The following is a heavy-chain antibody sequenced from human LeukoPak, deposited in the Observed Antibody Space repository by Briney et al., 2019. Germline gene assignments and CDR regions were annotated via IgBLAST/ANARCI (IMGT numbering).Heavy chain of an antibody. Sequence: GGSLRLSCEASGFTFSSYAMHWVRQAPGKGLEWVAVISYDGSNKYYADSVKGRFTISRDNSKNTLYLQMNSLRAEDTAVYYCARVGVFGGITMVRGVIIGYFDYWGQGTLVTVSS. CDR2: ISYDGSNK. J-gene: IGHJ4*02. V-gene: IGHV3-30*04. CDR3: ARVGVFGGITMVRGVIIGYFDY. D-gene: IGHD3-10*01. CDR1: GFTFSSYA.